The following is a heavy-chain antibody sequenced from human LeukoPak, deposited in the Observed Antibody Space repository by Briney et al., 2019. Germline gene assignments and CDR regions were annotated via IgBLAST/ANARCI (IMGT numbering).Heavy chain of an antibody. Sequence: SETLSLTCTVSGGSISSHYWSWIRQPPGKGLEWIRYIYYSGSTNYNPSLKSRVTISVDTSKNQFSLKLSSVTAADTAVYYCAREPVYDFWSGQGSWFDPWGQGTLVTVSS. V-gene: IGHV4-59*11. CDR2: IYYSGST. J-gene: IGHJ5*02. CDR1: GGSISSHY. CDR3: AREPVYDFWSGQGSWFDP. D-gene: IGHD3-3*01.